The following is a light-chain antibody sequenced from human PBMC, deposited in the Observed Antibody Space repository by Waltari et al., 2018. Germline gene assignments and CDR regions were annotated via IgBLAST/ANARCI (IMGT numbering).Light chain of an antibody. CDR1: QSLSTY. J-gene: IGKJ1*01. V-gene: IGKV3-11*01. CDR3: QQRTGNVWT. Sequence: EIVLTQSPATLSLSPGERATLSCRASQSLSTYLAWYQQKPGQAPRLLIYDGSNRAIGIPARFSGSGSGTDFTLTISSLEPEDFAVYYWQQRTGNVWTFGQGTKVEI. CDR2: DGS.